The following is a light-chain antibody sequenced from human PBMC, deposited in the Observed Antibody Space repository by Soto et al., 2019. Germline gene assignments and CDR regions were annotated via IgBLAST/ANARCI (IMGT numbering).Light chain of an antibody. CDR3: SSYTRTGSLV. CDR2: DVA. J-gene: IGLJ3*02. V-gene: IGLV2-14*03. Sequence: QSALAQPASVSGSRGQSITISCTGSSSDNGAYNYVCWYQQHPHKAPKLIIYDVAYRPSGVSNRFSASKSGDTASLTISGLQPEDEADYYCSSYTRTGSLVFGGGTKLTVL. CDR1: SSDNGAYNY.